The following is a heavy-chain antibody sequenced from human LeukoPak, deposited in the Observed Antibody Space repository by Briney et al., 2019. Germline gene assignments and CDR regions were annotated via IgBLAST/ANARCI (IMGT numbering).Heavy chain of an antibody. CDR1: GYTFTSYG. D-gene: IGHD6-13*01. CDR3: ARVLGIAAAGHNWFDP. J-gene: IGHJ5*02. CDR2: ISAYNGNT. V-gene: IGHV1-18*01. Sequence: ASVKVSCKASGYTFTSYGISWVRQAPGQGLEWMGWISAYNGNTSYAQKLQGRVTMTTDTSTSTAYMELRSLRSDDTAVYYCARVLGIAAAGHNWFDPWGQGTLVTVSS.